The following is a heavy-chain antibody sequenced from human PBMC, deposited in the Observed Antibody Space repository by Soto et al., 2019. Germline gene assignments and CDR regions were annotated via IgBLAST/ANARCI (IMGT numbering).Heavy chain of an antibody. Sequence: QVQLVESGGGVVQPGRSLRLSFAASGFTFSSYGMHWVRQAPGKGLEWVAVIWYDGSNKYYADSVKGRFTISRDNSKNTLYLQMNSLRAEDTAVYYCARDRGYYDSSGYLDAFDIWGQGTMVTVSS. CDR1: GFTFSSYG. D-gene: IGHD3-22*01. V-gene: IGHV3-33*01. CDR3: ARDRGYYDSSGYLDAFDI. J-gene: IGHJ3*02. CDR2: IWYDGSNK.